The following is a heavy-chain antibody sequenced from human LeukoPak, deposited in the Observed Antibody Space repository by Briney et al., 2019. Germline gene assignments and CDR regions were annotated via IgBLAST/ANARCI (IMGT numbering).Heavy chain of an antibody. J-gene: IGHJ4*02. D-gene: IGHD2-21*02. CDR2: INPILATA. CDR3: ATSPTSDSPGY. CDR1: GSTFSTYT. Sequence: SVKVFCKASGSTFSTYTISWVRQAPGPGLEWMGGINPILATANYAKKFQGRVTITADESTSTAYMELSSLRSEDTAVYYCATSPTSDSPGYWGQGTLVTVSS. V-gene: IGHV1-69*16.